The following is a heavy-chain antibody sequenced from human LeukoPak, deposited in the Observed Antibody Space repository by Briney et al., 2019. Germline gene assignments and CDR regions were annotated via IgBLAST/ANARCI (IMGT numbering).Heavy chain of an antibody. CDR2: IYYSGST. CDR3: ARAQYSSSYFDY. CDR1: GGSISSYY. J-gene: IGHJ4*02. D-gene: IGHD6-6*01. Sequence: SGTLSLTCTVSGGSISSYYWSWIRQPPGKGLEWIGYIYYSGSTNYNPSLKSRVTISVDTSKNQFSLKLSSVTASDTAVYYCARAQYSSSYFDYWGQGTLVTVSS. V-gene: IGHV4-59*01.